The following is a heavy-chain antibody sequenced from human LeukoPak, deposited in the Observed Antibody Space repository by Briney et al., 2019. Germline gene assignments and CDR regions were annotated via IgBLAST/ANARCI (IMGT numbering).Heavy chain of an antibody. Sequence: PSETLSLTCTVSGVSIRSYCWSWIRQPPGKGLEWIGYIYYSGSPNYNPSLKSRVTLSVDTSKNQFSLKLSSVTAADTAVYYCARTYYGSGSLYYYYYYMDVWGKGTTVTVSS. V-gene: IGHV4-59*01. CDR2: IYYSGSP. CDR1: GVSIRSYC. J-gene: IGHJ6*03. D-gene: IGHD3-10*01. CDR3: ARTYYGSGSLYYYYYYMDV.